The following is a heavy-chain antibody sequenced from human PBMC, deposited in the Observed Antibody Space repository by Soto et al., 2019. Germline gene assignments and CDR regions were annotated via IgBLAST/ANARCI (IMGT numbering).Heavy chain of an antibody. D-gene: IGHD1-26*01. CDR1: GNTFTYRY. J-gene: IGHJ4*02. CDR2: ITPFSGDV. Sequence: QMQLVQSGAEVKKTGSTVTVSCKALGNTFTYRYLHWVRQAPGQALEWMGWITPFSGDVHYAQKLQERVTITRDRSINTAYKRMSGLRSEDTAMYYCEGGGAGSGPFTWELPDHWGQGTLVTVYS. CDR3: EGGGAGSGPFTWELPDH. V-gene: IGHV1-45*02.